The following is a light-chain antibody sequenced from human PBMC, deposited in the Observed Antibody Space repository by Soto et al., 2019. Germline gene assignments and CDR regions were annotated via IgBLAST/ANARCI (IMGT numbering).Light chain of an antibody. CDR3: QAYDYSLTAFV. CDR1: NSNLGAGYD. Sequence: QSVLTQPPSVSGVPGQRVTISCTWNNSNLGAGYDVHWYQQLPGAAPKLVVFGNRNRPSGVPERFSGSKSGTSASLAITGLQAEDEADYYCQAYDYSLTAFVFGGGTQRTVL. J-gene: IGLJ3*02. CDR2: GNR. V-gene: IGLV1-40*01.